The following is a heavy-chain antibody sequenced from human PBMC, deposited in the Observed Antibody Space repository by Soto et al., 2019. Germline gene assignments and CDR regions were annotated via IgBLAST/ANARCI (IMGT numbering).Heavy chain of an antibody. D-gene: IGHD1-26*01. CDR2: ISGSGGST. V-gene: IGHV3-23*01. J-gene: IGHJ4*02. CDR1: GFTFSSYA. CDR3: AKKGAISTVGATLGVFDY. Sequence: LRLSCAASGFTFSSYAMSWVRQAPGKGLEWVSAISGSGGSTYYADSVKGRFTISRDNSKNTLYLQMNSLRAEDTAVYYCAKKGAISTVGATLGVFDYWGQGTLVTVSS.